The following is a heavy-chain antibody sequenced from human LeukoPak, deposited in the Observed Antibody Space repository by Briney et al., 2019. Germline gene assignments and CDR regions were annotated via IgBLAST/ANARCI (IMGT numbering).Heavy chain of an antibody. D-gene: IGHD3-22*01. CDR2: INTNTGNP. CDR1: GYTFTSYA. Sequence: GASVKVSCKASGYTFTSYAMNWVRQAPGQGLEWMGWINTNTGNPTYAQGFTGRFVFSLDTSVSTAYLQISSLKAEDAAVYYCARRITMIVVRRPGRLLDIWGQGTMVTVSS. CDR3: ARRITMIVVRRPGRLLDI. V-gene: IGHV7-4-1*02. J-gene: IGHJ3*02.